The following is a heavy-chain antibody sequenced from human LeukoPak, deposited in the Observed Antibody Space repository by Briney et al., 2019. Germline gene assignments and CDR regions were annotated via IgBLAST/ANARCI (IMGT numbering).Heavy chain of an antibody. CDR2: IKQDGSEK. Sequence: GGSLRLSCAASGFTFSSYWMSWVRQAPGKGLEWVANIKQDGSEKYYVDSVKGRFTISRDNAKNSLYLQMNSLRAEDTAVYYCARAPPYCSGGSCYYFDYWGQGTLVTVSS. J-gene: IGHJ4*02. V-gene: IGHV3-7*01. CDR1: GFTFSSYW. D-gene: IGHD2-15*01. CDR3: ARAPPYCSGGSCYYFDY.